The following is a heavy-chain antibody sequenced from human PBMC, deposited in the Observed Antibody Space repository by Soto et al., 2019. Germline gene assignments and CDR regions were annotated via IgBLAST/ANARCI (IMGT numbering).Heavy chain of an antibody. D-gene: IGHD1-1*01. CDR2: IYSGGST. Sequence: PVGSLRLSCAASGFTVSSNYMSWVRQAPGKGLEWVSVIYSGGSTSYADSVKGRFTISRDNSKNTLYLQMNSLRAEDTAVYYCARDELGPERWVHQANWGQGTLVTVSS. CDR1: GFTVSSNY. J-gene: IGHJ4*02. V-gene: IGHV3-53*01. CDR3: ARDELGPERWVHQAN.